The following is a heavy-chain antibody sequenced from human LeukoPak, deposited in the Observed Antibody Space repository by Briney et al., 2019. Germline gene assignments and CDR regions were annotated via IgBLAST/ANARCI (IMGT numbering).Heavy chain of an antibody. J-gene: IGHJ6*02. V-gene: IGHV1-3*01. CDR1: GYTFTNYA. CDR3: ATTQREEDYYYYALDV. D-gene: IGHD1-26*01. CDR2: INAGNTNR. Sequence: ASVEVSCKTSGYTFTNYAIHWVRQAPGQRLEWMGWINAGNTNRKYSQNFQGRVTITRDTSASTAYMELTSLRSEDTAVYYCATTQREEDYYYYALDVWGQGTTVTASS.